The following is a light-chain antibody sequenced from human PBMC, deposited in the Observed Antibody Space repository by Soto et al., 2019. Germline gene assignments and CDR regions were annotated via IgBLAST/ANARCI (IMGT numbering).Light chain of an antibody. J-gene: IGKJ1*01. CDR1: QSISTY. CDR3: QQYSGHTWT. Sequence: DIQMTQSPSTLSAYVGDRVTITCRASQSISTYLAWYQQKPGKAPKFLIYGASSLESGVPSRCSGGGSGTEFTLTISSLQPDDFATYYCQQYSGHTWTFGQGTKVEIK. V-gene: IGKV1-5*03. CDR2: GAS.